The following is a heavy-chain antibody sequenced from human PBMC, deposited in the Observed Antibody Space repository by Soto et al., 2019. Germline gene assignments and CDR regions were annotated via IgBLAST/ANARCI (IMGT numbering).Heavy chain of an antibody. J-gene: IGHJ6*02. CDR1: GGSISSSSW. Sequence: QVQLQESGPGLVKPSGTLSLTCAVSGGSISSSSWWIWVRQPPGKGLEWIGEIYHSESTNYNPSLKSRVTISVDKSKNQFSLKLSSVTAADTAVYYCAREIAAAGTRDYYYYYGMDVWGQGTTVTVSS. V-gene: IGHV4-4*02. CDR3: AREIAAAGTRDYYYYYGMDV. D-gene: IGHD6-13*01. CDR2: IYHSEST.